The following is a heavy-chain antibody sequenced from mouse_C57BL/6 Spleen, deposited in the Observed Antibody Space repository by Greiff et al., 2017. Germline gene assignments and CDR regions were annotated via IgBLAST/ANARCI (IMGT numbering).Heavy chain of an antibody. V-gene: IGHV14-1*01. Sequence: EVQLVESGAELVRPGASVKLSCTASGFNFKDYYMHWVKQRPEQGLEWIGRIDPEDGDTEYAPKFQGKATMTAVTSSNTAYLQLSSLTSEDTAVYYCTSRSSYYFGCWGQGTTLTVSS. CDR2: IDPEDGDT. CDR1: GFNFKDYY. J-gene: IGHJ2*01. CDR3: TSRSSYYFGC.